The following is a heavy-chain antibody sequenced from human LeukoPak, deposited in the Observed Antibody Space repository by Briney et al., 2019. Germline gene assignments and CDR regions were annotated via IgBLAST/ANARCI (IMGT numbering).Heavy chain of an antibody. Sequence: GGSLRLSCAASGFTFSNYWMAWVRQAPGKGLEWVSGISGSGGSTYDADSVKGRFTISRDNSKNSLYLQINSLRADDTAVYYCAKVQYSDYDMNFDSWGQGTLVTVSS. J-gene: IGHJ4*02. V-gene: IGHV3-23*01. CDR3: AKVQYSDYDMNFDS. CDR2: ISGSGGST. D-gene: IGHD5-12*01. CDR1: GFTFSNYW.